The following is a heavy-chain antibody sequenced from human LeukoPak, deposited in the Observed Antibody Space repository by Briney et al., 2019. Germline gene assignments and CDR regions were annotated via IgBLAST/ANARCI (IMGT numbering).Heavy chain of an antibody. Sequence: SETLSLTCTVSGVSISSSSYYWGWIRQPPGKGLEWIGSIDYYGSTYYNPSLKSRVTISVETSKNQFSLKLSSVTAADTAVFYCARHLTVTTNFDYWGQGTLVTVSS. CDR1: GVSISSSSYY. V-gene: IGHV4-39*01. J-gene: IGHJ4*02. CDR3: ARHLTVTTNFDY. D-gene: IGHD4-17*01. CDR2: IDYYGST.